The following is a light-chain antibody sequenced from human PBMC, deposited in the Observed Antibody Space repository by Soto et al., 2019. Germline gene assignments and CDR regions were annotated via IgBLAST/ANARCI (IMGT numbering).Light chain of an antibody. J-gene: IGKJ4*01. CDR2: GAS. CDR1: QSLNSSY. V-gene: IGKV3-15*01. CDR3: QQYNNLPRT. Sequence: DIVLTQSPVTLSLSPGERATLSCRASQSLNSSYLAWYQQKPGQAPRLLIYGASTRATDIPARFSGSGSGTEFTLTISSLQSDDYAVYYCQQYNNLPRTFGGGTKVDIK.